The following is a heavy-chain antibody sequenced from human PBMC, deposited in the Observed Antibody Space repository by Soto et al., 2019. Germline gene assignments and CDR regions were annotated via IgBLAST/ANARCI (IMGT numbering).Heavy chain of an antibody. CDR1: GYTFITYG. V-gene: IGHV1-18*01. D-gene: IGHD6-19*01. CDR2: INPYSGNT. CDR3: AKNAVAGDYASHLDY. Sequence: QIHLVQSGPEVRKPGASVKLSCKTSGYTFITYGLTWVRQAPGEGLEWMGWINPYSGNTAFAEKFQDRITVTTDTSTDTAYMELEDLDSDDTAVYYCAKNAVAGDYASHLDYWGQGNLVGVST. J-gene: IGHJ4*02.